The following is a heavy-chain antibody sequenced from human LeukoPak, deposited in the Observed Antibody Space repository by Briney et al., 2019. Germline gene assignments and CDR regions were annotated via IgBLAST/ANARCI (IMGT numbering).Heavy chain of an antibody. CDR3: ARVNGVGELLNYFDY. CDR2: IYSSGST. Sequence: LETLSLTCTVSGGSISSYYWSWIRQPPGKGLEWIGYIYSSGSTNYNPSLKTRVIISVDTSKNQFSLKLSSVTAADTAVYYCARVNGVGELLNYFDYWGQGTLVTVSS. D-gene: IGHD3-10*01. V-gene: IGHV4-59*12. J-gene: IGHJ4*02. CDR1: GGSISSYY.